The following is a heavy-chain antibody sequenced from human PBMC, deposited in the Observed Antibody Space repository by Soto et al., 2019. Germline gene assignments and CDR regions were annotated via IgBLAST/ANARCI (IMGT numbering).Heavy chain of an antibody. CDR3: ARLLAAAGTGPFNY. D-gene: IGHD6-13*01. CDR1: GESFCSYY. Sequence: SETMYLACAVCGESFCSYYLSWIRQPPGKGLEWIGEINHSGSTNYNPSLKSRLTISVDTSKNQFSLKLSSVTVADTAVYYCARLLAAAGTGPFNYWGQGTLVPVS. J-gene: IGHJ4*02. CDR2: INHSGST. V-gene: IGHV4-34*01.